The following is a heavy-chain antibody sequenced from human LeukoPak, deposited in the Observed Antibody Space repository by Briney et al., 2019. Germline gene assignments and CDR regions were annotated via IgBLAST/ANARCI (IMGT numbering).Heavy chain of an antibody. CDR2: INHSGST. CDR3: ARRLAGGFYGMDV. Sequence: PSETLSLTCAVYGGSFSGYYWSWIRQPPGKGLEWIGEINHSGSTNYNPSLKSRVTISVDTSKNQFSLKLSSVTAADTAVYYCARRLAGGFYGMDVWGQGTTVTVSS. CDR1: GGSFSGYY. D-gene: IGHD6-19*01. V-gene: IGHV4-34*01. J-gene: IGHJ6*02.